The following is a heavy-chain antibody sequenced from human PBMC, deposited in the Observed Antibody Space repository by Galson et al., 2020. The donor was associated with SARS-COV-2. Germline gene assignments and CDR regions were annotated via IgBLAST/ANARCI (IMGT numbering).Heavy chain of an antibody. CDR3: ASEYLGATTDAFDI. V-gene: IGHV3-30*03. CDR2: ISYDGSNK. D-gene: IGHD1-26*01. J-gene: IGHJ3*02. CDR1: GFTFSSYG. Sequence: GGSLRLSCAASGFTFSSYGMHWVRQAPGKGLAWVAVISYDGSNKYYADSVKGRFTISRDNSKNTLYLQMNSLRAEDTAVYYCASEYLGATTDAFDIWGQGTMVTVSS.